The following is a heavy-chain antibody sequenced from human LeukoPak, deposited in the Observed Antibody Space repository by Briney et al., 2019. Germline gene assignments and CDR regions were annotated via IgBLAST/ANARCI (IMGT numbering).Heavy chain of an antibody. CDR3: AKTSGGNY. J-gene: IGHJ4*02. CDR1: GFTFSNYA. V-gene: IGHV3-23*01. D-gene: IGHD4-23*01. CDR2: ITKSGDST. Sequence: GGSLRLSCAASGFTFSNYAMTWVRQPPGKGLEWVSGITKSGDSTYYADPVKGRFTISRDNSKNTLFLQINSLRVDDTAVYYCAKTSGGNYWGQGTLVTGSS.